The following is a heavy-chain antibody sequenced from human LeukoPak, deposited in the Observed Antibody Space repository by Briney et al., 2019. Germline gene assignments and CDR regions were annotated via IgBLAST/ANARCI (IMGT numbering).Heavy chain of an antibody. D-gene: IGHD3-10*01. CDR3: AVGLGGSGSYSDWFDP. V-gene: IGHV3-9*01. Sequence: PGGSLRLSCAASGLTFDDYAMHWVRQAPGKGLEWVSGISWNSGSIGYADSVKGRFTISRDNAKNSLYLQMNSLRAEDTALYYCAVGLGGSGSYSDWFDPWGQGTLVTVSS. CDR1: GLTFDDYA. J-gene: IGHJ5*02. CDR2: ISWNSGSI.